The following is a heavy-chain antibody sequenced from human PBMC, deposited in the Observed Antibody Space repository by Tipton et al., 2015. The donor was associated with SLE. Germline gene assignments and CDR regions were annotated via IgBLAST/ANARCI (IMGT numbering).Heavy chain of an antibody. CDR1: GDSISSHY. CDR2: IYYNGST. D-gene: IGHD3-10*01. CDR3: ARGREYYSGSGSYWFDY. V-gene: IGHV4-59*11. J-gene: IGHJ4*02. Sequence: GLVKPSETLSLTCTVSGDSISSHYWSWIRQPPGKGLEWIGYIYYNGSTNYNPSLKSRVTISVDTSKNQFSLKLRSVTAADTAVYYCARGREYYSGSGSYWFDYWGQGTLVTVSS.